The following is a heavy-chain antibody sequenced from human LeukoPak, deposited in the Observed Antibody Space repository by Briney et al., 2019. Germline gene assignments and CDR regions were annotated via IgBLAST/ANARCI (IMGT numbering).Heavy chain of an antibody. CDR3: ATSSPDSNYVLDDAFDI. Sequence: SETLSLTCAVYGGSFSGYYWSWIRQPPGKGLEWIGDINHSGSTNYNPSLKSRVTISVDTSKNQFSLKLSSVTAADTAVYYCATSSPDSNYVLDDAFDIWGQGTMVTVSS. D-gene: IGHD4-11*01. J-gene: IGHJ3*02. CDR2: INHSGST. V-gene: IGHV4-34*01. CDR1: GGSFSGYY.